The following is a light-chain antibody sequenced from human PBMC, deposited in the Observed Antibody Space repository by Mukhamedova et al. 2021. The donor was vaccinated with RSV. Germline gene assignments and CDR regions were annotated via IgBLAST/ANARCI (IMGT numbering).Light chain of an antibody. V-gene: IGKV1-39*01. J-gene: IGKJ1*01. CDR2: TAS. Sequence: WYQRRVHGKAPKLLINTASTLQRGVPSRFSGSGSGTEFTPTISSLQPGDFATYYCQQSYTTPLTFGQGTKVEIK. CDR3: QQSYTTPLT.